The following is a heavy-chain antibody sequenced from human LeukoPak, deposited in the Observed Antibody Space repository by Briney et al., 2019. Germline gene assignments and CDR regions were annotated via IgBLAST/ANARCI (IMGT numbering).Heavy chain of an antibody. CDR2: IYTSGST. J-gene: IGHJ4*02. Sequence: PSETLSLTCTVSGGSISSGSYYWRWIRQPAGKGLEWIGRIYTSGSTNYNPSLKSRVTISVDTSKNQFSLKLSSVTAADTAVYYCARADSSSWYRYWGQGTLVTVSS. D-gene: IGHD6-13*01. CDR1: GGSISSGSYY. V-gene: IGHV4-61*02. CDR3: ARADSSSWYRY.